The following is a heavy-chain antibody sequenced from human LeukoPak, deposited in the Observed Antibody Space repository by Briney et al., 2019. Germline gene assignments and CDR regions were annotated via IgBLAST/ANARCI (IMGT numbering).Heavy chain of an antibody. CDR2: IYYSGST. CDR1: GGSISSSSYY. CDR3: ARRGGYYDSSGYPEPYFDY. D-gene: IGHD3-22*01. Sequence: SETLSLTCTVSGGSISSSSYYWGWIRQPPGKGLEWIGSIYYSGSTYYNPSLKSRVTISVDTSKNQFSLKLSSVTAADTAVYYCARRGGYYDSSGYPEPYFDYWGQGTLVTVSS. V-gene: IGHV4-39*01. J-gene: IGHJ4*02.